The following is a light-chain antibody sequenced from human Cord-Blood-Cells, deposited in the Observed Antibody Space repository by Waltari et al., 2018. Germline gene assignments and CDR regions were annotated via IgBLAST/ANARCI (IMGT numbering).Light chain of an antibody. Sequence: DIQMTQSPSSLSASVGDRVTITCRASQSISSYLNWYQQKPGKAPKLLIYAASSLQSGVPSRFSGSGSVTDFTLTISSLQPEDFATYYCQQSYSTPLLFGQGTKLEIK. J-gene: IGKJ2*01. V-gene: IGKV1-39*01. CDR3: QQSYSTPLL. CDR1: QSISSY. CDR2: AAS.